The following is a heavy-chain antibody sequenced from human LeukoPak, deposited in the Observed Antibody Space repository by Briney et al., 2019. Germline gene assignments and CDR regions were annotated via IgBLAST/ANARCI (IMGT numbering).Heavy chain of an antibody. D-gene: IGHD6-19*01. V-gene: IGHV6-1*01. CDR2: TYYRSKWYN. CDR3: TRGQWLDVWDF. CDR1: GDSVSSDSAA. Sequence: SQTLSLTCAISGDSVSSDSAAWSWIRQSPSRGLEWLGRTYYRSKWYNDYAISVKSRITINPDTSKNQFFLQLNSVTAADTAVYYCTRGQWLDVWDFWGQGTLVTVSS. J-gene: IGHJ4*02.